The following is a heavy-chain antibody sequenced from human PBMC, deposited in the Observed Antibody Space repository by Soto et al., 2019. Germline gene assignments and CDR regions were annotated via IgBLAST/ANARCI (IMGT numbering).Heavy chain of an antibody. J-gene: IGHJ6*02. CDR2: INPNSGGT. CDR1: GYTFTGYY. D-gene: IGHD6-13*01. Sequence: GASVKVSCKASGYTFTGYYMHWVRQAPGQGLEWMGWINPNSGGTNYAQKFQGRVTMTRDTSISTAYMELSRLRSDDTAVYYCARRVWSWSPGRYGLDVWGQGTTVTVSS. CDR3: ARRVWSWSPGRYGLDV. V-gene: IGHV1-2*02.